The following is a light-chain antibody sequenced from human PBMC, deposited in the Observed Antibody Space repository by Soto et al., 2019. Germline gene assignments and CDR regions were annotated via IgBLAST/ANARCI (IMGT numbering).Light chain of an antibody. CDR1: QSVSSN. J-gene: IGKJ1*01. Sequence: EIVMTQSPATLSVSPGERATLSCRASQSVSSNLAWYQQQPGQAPRLLIYVASTRATVIPARFSGSGSGTEFTHTTSSLQSDDLAGCYCQQYNNWWTFGQGAKVQI. V-gene: IGKV3-15*01. CDR2: VAS. CDR3: QQYNNWWT.